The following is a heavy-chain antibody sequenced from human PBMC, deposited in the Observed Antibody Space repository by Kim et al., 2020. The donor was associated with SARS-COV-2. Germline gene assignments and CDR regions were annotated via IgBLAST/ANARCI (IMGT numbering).Heavy chain of an antibody. D-gene: IGHD4-17*01. Sequence: SETLSLTCAVYGGSFSGYYWSWIRQPPGKGLEWIGEINHSGSTNYNPSLKSRVTISVDTSKNQFSLKLSSVTAADTAVYYCARAQDYGERSYWYFDLWGRGTLVTVSS. CDR1: GGSFSGYY. V-gene: IGHV4-34*01. J-gene: IGHJ2*01. CDR3: ARAQDYGERSYWYFDL. CDR2: INHSGST.